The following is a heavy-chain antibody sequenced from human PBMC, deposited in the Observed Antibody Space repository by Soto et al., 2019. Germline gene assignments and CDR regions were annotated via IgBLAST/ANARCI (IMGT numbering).Heavy chain of an antibody. CDR2: MNPNSGNT. D-gene: IGHD4-17*01. Sequence: EASVKVSCKASGYTFTSYDINWVRQATGQGLEWMGWMNPNSGNTGYAQKFQGRVTMTRNTSISTAYMELSSLRSEDTAVYYCARWLAVTTLAAFDIWGQGTMVTVSS. CDR1: GYTFTSYD. CDR3: ARWLAVTTLAAFDI. V-gene: IGHV1-8*01. J-gene: IGHJ3*02.